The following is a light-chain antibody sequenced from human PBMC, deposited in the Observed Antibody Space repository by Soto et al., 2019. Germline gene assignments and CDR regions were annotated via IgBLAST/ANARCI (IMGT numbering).Light chain of an antibody. CDR1: QSVSTY. CDR2: DAS. J-gene: IGKJ4*01. V-gene: IGKV3-11*01. CDR3: QQRSNWPLP. Sequence: GLTQNTGPLSLSPGEIATLSCRASQSVSTYLAWYQQKPGQAPRLLIYDASNRATGIPARFSGSGSGTDFTLTISSLEPEDFAVYYCQQRSNWPLPVGGGTKVAIK.